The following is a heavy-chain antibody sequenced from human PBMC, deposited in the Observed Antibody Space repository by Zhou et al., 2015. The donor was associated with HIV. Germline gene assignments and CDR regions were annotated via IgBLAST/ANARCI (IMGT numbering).Heavy chain of an antibody. D-gene: IGHD1-26*01. CDR3: ARGGELGAPDAFDI. Sequence: EVNLVQSGGGLVQPGRALRISCAASGFIFDDYAMHWVRQVPGKGLEWVSGISWNSGSIGYADSVKGRFTISRDNAKNSLYLHMDSLRVEDTALYHCARGGELGAPDAFDIWGQG. CDR2: ISWNSGSI. CDR1: GFIFDDYA. J-gene: IGHJ3*02. V-gene: IGHV3-9*01.